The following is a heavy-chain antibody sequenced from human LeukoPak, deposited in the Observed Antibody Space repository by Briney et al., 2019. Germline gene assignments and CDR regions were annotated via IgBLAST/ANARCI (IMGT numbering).Heavy chain of an antibody. CDR3: AKNRQHCSSTSCYEYYYYGMDV. J-gene: IGHJ6*02. Sequence: PGGSLRPSCAASGFTFTNAWVNWVRQSPGRGLEWVARIRSKTDGGATHYAAPVKDRFTISRDDSQNTVSLQMNSLRAEDTAVYYCAKNRQHCSSTSCYEYYYYGMDVWGQGTTVTVSS. CDR1: GFTFTNAW. D-gene: IGHD2-2*01. CDR2: IRSKTDGGAT. V-gene: IGHV3-15*01.